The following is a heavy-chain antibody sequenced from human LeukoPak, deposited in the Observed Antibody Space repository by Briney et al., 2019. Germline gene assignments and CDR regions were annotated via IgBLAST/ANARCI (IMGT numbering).Heavy chain of an antibody. J-gene: IGHJ1*01. V-gene: IGHV1-18*01. D-gene: IGHD3-10*01. Sequence: ASVKVSCKASGYTFTSYGISWVRQAPGQGLEWVGWISAYNGNTNYAQKLQGRVTMTTDTSTSTAYMELRSLRSDDTAVYYCAGFDYYGSRGYFQHWGQGTLVTVSS. CDR2: ISAYNGNT. CDR1: GYTFTSYG. CDR3: AGFDYYGSRGYFQH.